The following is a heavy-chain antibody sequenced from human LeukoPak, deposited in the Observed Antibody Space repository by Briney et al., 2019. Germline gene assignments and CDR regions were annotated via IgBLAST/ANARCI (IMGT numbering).Heavy chain of an antibody. CDR1: GYTFTSYD. D-gene: IGHD6-13*01. Sequence: GASVEVSCKASGYTFTSYDINWVRQATGQGLEWMGWMNPNSGNTGYAQKFQGRVTMTRNTSISTAYMELSSLRSEDTAVYYCARMQHRSKSAAGTNWFDPWGQGTLVTVSS. V-gene: IGHV1-8*01. CDR2: MNPNSGNT. CDR3: ARMQHRSKSAAGTNWFDP. J-gene: IGHJ5*02.